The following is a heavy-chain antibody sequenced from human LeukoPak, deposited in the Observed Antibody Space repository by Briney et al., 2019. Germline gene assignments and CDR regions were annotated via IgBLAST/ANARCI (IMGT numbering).Heavy chain of an antibody. D-gene: IGHD6-13*01. Sequence: PGGALRLSCAAPGLTFSNHAMASVRQTPGKGQEREPIIWYDGSDKYYADSVKGRFTISRDNSKNVLYLLMSSLRAADTAAYYRARAAAGGSNSFDIWGQGTMVTVSS. CDR2: IWYDGSDK. V-gene: IGHV3-33*01. J-gene: IGHJ3*02. CDR1: GLTFSNHA. CDR3: ARAAAGGSNSFDI.